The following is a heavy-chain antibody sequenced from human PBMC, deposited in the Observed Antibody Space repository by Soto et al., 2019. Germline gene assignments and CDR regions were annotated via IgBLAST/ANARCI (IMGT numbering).Heavy chain of an antibody. CDR1: GGTFSSYT. CDR3: ARGGLRLRSYFDY. J-gene: IGHJ4*02. D-gene: IGHD5-12*01. CDR2: IILILGIA. Sequence: QVQLVQSGAEVKKPGSSVKVSCKASGGTFSSYTISWVRQAPGQGLEWMGRIILILGIANYAQKFQGRVTITADKSTSTAYMELSSLRSEDTAVYYCARGGLRLRSYFDYWGQGTLVTVSS. V-gene: IGHV1-69*02.